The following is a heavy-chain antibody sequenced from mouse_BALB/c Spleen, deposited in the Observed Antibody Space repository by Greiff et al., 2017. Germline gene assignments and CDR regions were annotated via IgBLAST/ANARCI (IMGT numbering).Heavy chain of an antibody. CDR2: IWGDGST. Sequence: VQGVESGPGLVAPSQSLSITCTVSGFSLTGYGVNWVRQPPGKGLEWLGMIWGDGSTDYNSALKSRLSISKDNSKSQVFLKMNSLQTDDTARYYCARDTPYYYGSSYRYAMDYWGQGTSVTVSS. V-gene: IGHV2-6-7*01. J-gene: IGHJ4*01. D-gene: IGHD1-1*01. CDR1: GFSLTGYG. CDR3: ARDTPYYYGSSYRYAMDY.